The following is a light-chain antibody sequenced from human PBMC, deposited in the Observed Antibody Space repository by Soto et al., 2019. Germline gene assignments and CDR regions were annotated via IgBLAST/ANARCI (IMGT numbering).Light chain of an antibody. J-gene: IGKJ2*01. CDR2: AAS. CDR1: QSISSY. CDR3: QQTYSTPPYT. V-gene: IGKV1-39*01. Sequence: DIQMTQSPSSLSASVGDRVTITCRASQSISSYLNWYQHKPGKAPKLLIYAASSLKSGVPPRFSGSGSGTDSTLTISSLQPEDFATYYCQQTYSTPPYTFGQGTMLEIK.